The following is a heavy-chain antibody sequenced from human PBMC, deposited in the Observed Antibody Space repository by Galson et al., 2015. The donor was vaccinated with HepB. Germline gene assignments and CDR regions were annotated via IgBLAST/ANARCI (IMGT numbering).Heavy chain of an antibody. CDR2: ISYDGSNK. V-gene: IGHV3-30-3*01. CDR3: ARGEGKAYYFDY. J-gene: IGHJ4*02. CDR1: GFTFSSYA. Sequence: SLRLSCAASGFTFSSYAMHWVRQAPGKGLEWVAVISYDGSNKYYADSVKGRFTISRDNSKNTLYLQMNSLRAEDTAVYYCARGEGKAYYFDYWGQGTLVTVSS.